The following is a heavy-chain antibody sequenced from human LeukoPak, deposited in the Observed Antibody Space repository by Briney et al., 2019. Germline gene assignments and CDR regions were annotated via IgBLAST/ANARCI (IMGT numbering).Heavy chain of an antibody. CDR3: ARDLKF. CDR2: INPSGGST. CDR1: SYTFTNYG. Sequence: ASVKVSCKASSYTFTNYGITWVRQAPGQGLEWMGIINPSGGSTSYAQKFQGRVTMTRDTSTSTVYMELSSLRSEDTAVYYCARDLKFWGQGTLVTVSS. V-gene: IGHV1-46*01. J-gene: IGHJ4*02.